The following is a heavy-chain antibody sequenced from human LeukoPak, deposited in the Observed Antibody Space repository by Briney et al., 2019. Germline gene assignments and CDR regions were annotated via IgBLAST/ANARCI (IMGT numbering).Heavy chain of an antibody. V-gene: IGHV3-23*01. CDR2: ISGSGGST. Sequence: QSGGSLRLSCAASGFTFSSYAMSWVRQAPGKGLEWVSAISGSGGSTYYADSVKGRFTISRDNSKNTLYLQMNSLRAEDTAVYYCAKFIFYTGSEGYGDRWGQGTLVTVSS. CDR1: GFTFSSYA. J-gene: IGHJ5*02. D-gene: IGHD3/OR15-3a*01. CDR3: AKFIFYTGSEGYGDR.